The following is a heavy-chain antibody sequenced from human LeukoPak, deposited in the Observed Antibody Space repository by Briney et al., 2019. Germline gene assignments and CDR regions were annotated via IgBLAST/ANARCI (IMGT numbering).Heavy chain of an antibody. CDR2: ISHDSGVR. Sequence: QTGGSLRLSCEASGFIFSRDSMNWVRQAPGKGLEWISYISHDSGVRYYADSVRGRFTISRDNSKNTVYLQMNSLRPEDTAVYFCAKDFDSGGSYDGAHSWGQGALVTVSS. V-gene: IGHV3-48*01. CDR3: AKDFDSGGSYDGAHS. J-gene: IGHJ4*02. D-gene: IGHD3-22*01. CDR1: GFIFSRDS.